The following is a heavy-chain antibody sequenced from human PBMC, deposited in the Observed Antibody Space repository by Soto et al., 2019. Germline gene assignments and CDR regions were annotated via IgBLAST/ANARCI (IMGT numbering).Heavy chain of an antibody. CDR1: GFTFSSYW. J-gene: IGHJ6*02. CDR3: ARGGISHYYYGMDV. Sequence: PGVSLRLSCAASGFTFSSYWMHWVRQAPGKGLVWVSRINSDGSSTSYADSVKGRFTISRDNAKNTLYLQMNSLRAEDTAVYYCARGGISHYYYGMDVWGQGTTVTVS. D-gene: IGHD3-16*01. V-gene: IGHV3-74*01. CDR2: INSDGSST.